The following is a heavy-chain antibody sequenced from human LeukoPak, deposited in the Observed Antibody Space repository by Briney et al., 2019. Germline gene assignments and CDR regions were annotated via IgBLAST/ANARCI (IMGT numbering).Heavy chain of an antibody. CDR1: GGSISSYY. D-gene: IGHD6-19*01. V-gene: IGHV4-59*08. CDR3: ARTSSGAFDY. CDR2: IYYSGST. J-gene: IGHJ4*02. Sequence: SETLSLTCTVSGGSISSYYWSWIRRPPGKGLEWIGYIYYSGSTNYNPSLKSRVTISVDTSKDQFSLKLSSVTAADTAAYYCARTSSGAFDYWGQGTLVTVSS.